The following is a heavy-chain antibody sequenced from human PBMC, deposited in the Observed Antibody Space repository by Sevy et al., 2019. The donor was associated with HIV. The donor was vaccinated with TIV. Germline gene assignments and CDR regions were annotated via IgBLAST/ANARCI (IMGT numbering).Heavy chain of an antibody. CDR3: VRDMFGGVIVN. V-gene: IGHV3-30-3*01. J-gene: IGHJ4*02. CDR2: ISYDGSNK. CDR1: GFTFSSYA. D-gene: IGHD3-16*02. Sequence: GGSLRLSCAASGFTFSSYAMHWVRQAPGKGLEWVAVISYDGSNKYYADSVKGRFTISRDNSKNTLYLQMNSLRAEDTAVYYCVRDMFGGVIVNWGQGTLVTVSS.